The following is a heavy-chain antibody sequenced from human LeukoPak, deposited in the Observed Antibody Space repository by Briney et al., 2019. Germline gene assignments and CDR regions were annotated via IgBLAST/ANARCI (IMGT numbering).Heavy chain of an antibody. CDR1: GYSFSSGYY. CDR2: IYHSGIT. Sequence: PSETLSLTCGVSGYSFSSGYYWGWARQPPGKGLEWIGSIYHSGITYYNPSLKSRVTISVDTSKNQFSLKLSSVTAADTAVYYCARTLYDILTGNPFDYWGQGTLVTVSS. D-gene: IGHD3-9*01. J-gene: IGHJ4*02. V-gene: IGHV4-38-2*01. CDR3: ARTLYDILTGNPFDY.